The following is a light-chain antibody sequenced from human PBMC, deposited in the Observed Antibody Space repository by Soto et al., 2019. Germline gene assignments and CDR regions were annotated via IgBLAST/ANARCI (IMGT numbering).Light chain of an antibody. CDR3: QQYGSSLSIT. V-gene: IGKV3-20*01. CDR1: QSVSNNY. J-gene: IGKJ5*01. CDR2: GAS. Sequence: ELVFTQSPGTLSLSPGERATLSCRASQSVSNNYLAWYQQKPGQARRLIIYGASSRATGIPDRFSGSVSETEFTLTISSLRSEDFAVYYGQQYGSSLSITFGQGTRLEIK.